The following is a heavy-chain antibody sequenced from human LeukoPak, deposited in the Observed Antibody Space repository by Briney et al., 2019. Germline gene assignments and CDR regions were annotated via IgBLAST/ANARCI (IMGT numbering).Heavy chain of an antibody. Sequence: GGPLRLSCAASGFTFSSYWMSWVRQAPGKGLEWVANIKQDGSEKYYVDSVKGRFTISRDNAKNSLYLQMNSLRAEDTAVYYCARDLPYYGSGSPGYWGQGTLVTVSS. CDR2: IKQDGSEK. V-gene: IGHV3-7*01. D-gene: IGHD3-10*01. CDR3: ARDLPYYGSGSPGY. CDR1: GFTFSSYW. J-gene: IGHJ4*02.